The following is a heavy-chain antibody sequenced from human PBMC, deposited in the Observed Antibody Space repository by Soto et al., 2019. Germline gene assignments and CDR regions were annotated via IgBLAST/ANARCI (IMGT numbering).Heavy chain of an antibody. CDR2: IYYSGST. CDR3: ARGGASYYDFWSGYYEIDY. J-gene: IGHJ4*02. Sequence: PSETLSLTCTVSGGSISSGDYYWSWIRQPPGKGLEWIGYIYYSGSTYYNPSLKSRVTISVDTSKNQFSLKLSSVTAADMAVYYCARGGASYYDFWSGYYEIDYWGRGTLVTVSS. D-gene: IGHD3-3*01. CDR1: GGSISSGDYY. V-gene: IGHV4-30-4*01.